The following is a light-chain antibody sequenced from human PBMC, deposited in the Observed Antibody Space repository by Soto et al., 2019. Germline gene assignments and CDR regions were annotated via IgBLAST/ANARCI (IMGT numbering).Light chain of an antibody. CDR3: ASYTSITTLYV. CDR2: EVS. V-gene: IGLV2-14*01. CDR1: SSDVGGYDY. Sequence: QSVLTQPASVSGSPGQSITISCTGSSSDVGGYDYVSWYQHHPGKGPKLILYEVSNRPSGVSDRFSGSKSGNTASLSISGLQADDEADYYCASYTSITTLYVFGTGTKVTVL. J-gene: IGLJ1*01.